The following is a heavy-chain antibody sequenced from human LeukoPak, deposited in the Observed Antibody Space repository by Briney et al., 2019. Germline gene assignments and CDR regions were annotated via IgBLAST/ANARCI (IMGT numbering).Heavy chain of an antibody. Sequence: ASVKVSCKASGYTFTSYGISWVRQAPGQGLEWMGWISAYNGNTNYAQKLQARVTMTTDTSTSTAYMELRSLRSDDTAVYYCARYSSGWYYFDYWGQGTLVTVSS. CDR3: ARYSSGWYYFDY. D-gene: IGHD6-19*01. J-gene: IGHJ4*02. CDR2: ISAYNGNT. V-gene: IGHV1-18*01. CDR1: GYTFTSYG.